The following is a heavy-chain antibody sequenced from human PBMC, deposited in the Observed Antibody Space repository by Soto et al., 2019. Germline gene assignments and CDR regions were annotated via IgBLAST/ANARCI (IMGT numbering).Heavy chain of an antibody. Sequence: QVQLQESGPGLVKPSETLSLICTVSGGSIRNYFWTWIRQPAGKGLKWIGRIYSSGNTVYNASLKSRVTMSIDMSKNQFSLKLSSMTAADTAVYYCVRDVESPGISGSWGAFDIWGQGTVVTVSS. CDR2: IYSSGNT. J-gene: IGHJ3*02. D-gene: IGHD1-20*01. CDR3: VRDVESPGISGSWGAFDI. V-gene: IGHV4-4*07. CDR1: GGSIRNYF.